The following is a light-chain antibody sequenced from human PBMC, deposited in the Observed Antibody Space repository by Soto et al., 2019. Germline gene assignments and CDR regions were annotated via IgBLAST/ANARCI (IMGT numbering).Light chain of an antibody. CDR1: SSDIGSYNY. J-gene: IGLJ1*01. CDR2: DVT. V-gene: IGLV2-14*03. CDR3: SSPRSSSFYV. Sequence: QSALTQPASVSGSPGQSITISCTGTSSDIGSYNYVSWYQQHPGKAPKLMIYDVTNRPSGVSNRFSGSKSGNTASLTISGLHAEDEADYYCSSPRSSSFYVFGTGTKLTVL.